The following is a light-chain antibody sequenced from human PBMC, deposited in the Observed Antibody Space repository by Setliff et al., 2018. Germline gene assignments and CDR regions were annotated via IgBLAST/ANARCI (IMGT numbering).Light chain of an antibody. CDR1: QGVSYSY. V-gene: IGKV3-20*01. J-gene: IGKJ5*01. CDR3: QQYGSSPT. Sequence: EIVLTQSPDTLSLSPGERATLSSRASQGVSYSYLAWYQKKLGQAPRLLVYGASSRATGIPDRFSGSGSGRDFTLTISRLEPEDFAVYYCQQYGSSPTFGQGTRLEIK. CDR2: GAS.